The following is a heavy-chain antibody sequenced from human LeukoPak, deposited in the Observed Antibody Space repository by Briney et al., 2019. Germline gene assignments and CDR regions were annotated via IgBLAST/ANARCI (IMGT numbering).Heavy chain of an antibody. CDR1: GFTFSSYS. CDR2: FSSSSSYI. Sequence: GGSLRLSCAASGFTFSSYSMNWVRQAPGKGLEWVSSFSSSSSYIYYADSVKGRFTISRDNAKNSLYLQMNSLRAEDTAVYYCARDPPTYYYGSGRGAFDIWGQGTMVTVSS. CDR3: ARDPPTYYYGSGRGAFDI. V-gene: IGHV3-21*01. J-gene: IGHJ3*02. D-gene: IGHD3-10*01.